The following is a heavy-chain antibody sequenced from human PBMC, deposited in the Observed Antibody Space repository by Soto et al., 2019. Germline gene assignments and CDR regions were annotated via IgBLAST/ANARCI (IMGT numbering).Heavy chain of an antibody. CDR3: ARLKNDFWSGYYKGYFDY. D-gene: IGHD3-3*01. CDR2: IYPGDSDT. V-gene: IGHV5-51*01. CDR1: GDSFTSYW. J-gene: IGHJ4*02. Sequence: GESLKISCKGSGDSFTSYWIGWVRQMPGKGLEWMGIIYPGDSDTRYSPSFQGQVTISADKSISTAYLQWSSLKASDTAMYYCARLKNDFWSGYYKGYFDYWGQGTLVTVSS.